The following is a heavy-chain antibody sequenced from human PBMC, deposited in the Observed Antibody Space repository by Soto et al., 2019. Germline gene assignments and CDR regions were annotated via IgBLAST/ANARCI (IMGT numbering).Heavy chain of an antibody. Sequence: PGXSRRLSSAASGFTFSNYAMHWVRQAPGTGLEWVTLISYDGSNKFYADPVKGRFTISRDNSKNTLYLQMNSLRSEDTAVYYCARHLGESFDSWGQGTLVTVSS. CDR2: ISYDGSNK. V-gene: IGHV3-30-3*01. CDR3: ARHLGESFDS. D-gene: IGHD3-10*01. J-gene: IGHJ4*02. CDR1: GFTFSNYA.